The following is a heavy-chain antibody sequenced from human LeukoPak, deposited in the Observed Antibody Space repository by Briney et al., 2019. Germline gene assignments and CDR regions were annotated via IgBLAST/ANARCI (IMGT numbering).Heavy chain of an antibody. CDR3: ARQGSSGWYTRWGDYYYYYGMDV. Sequence: KGGESLKISCKGSGYSFTTYWIGWVRQMPGKGLEWMGIIYPGDSDTKYSPSFQGQVTISADRSISTAYLQWRSLKASDTAMYYCARQGSSGWYTRWGDYYYYYGMDVWGQGTTVTVSS. CDR2: IYPGDSDT. J-gene: IGHJ6*02. CDR1: GYSFTTYW. V-gene: IGHV5-51*01. D-gene: IGHD6-19*01.